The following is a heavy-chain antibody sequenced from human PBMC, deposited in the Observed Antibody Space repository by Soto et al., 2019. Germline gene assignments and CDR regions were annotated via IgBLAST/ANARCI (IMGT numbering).Heavy chain of an antibody. CDR2: IYTSGST. V-gene: IGHV4-4*07. CDR1: GGSISSYY. CDR3: ARGRGYGSYYYYYGMDV. J-gene: IGHJ6*02. Sequence: PSETLSLTCTVSGGSISSYYWSWIRQPAGKGLEWIGRIYTSGSTNYNPSLKSRVTMSVDTSKNQFSLKLSSVTAADTAVYYCARGRGYGSYYYYYGMDVWGQGTTVTVSS. D-gene: IGHD3-10*01.